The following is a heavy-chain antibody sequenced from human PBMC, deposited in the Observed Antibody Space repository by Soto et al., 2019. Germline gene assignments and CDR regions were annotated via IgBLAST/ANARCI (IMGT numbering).Heavy chain of an antibody. V-gene: IGHV3-33*01. CDR3: AREGIAARRNGNDQKSYYYYGMDV. D-gene: IGHD6-6*01. CDR2: IWYDGSNK. Sequence: GGSLRLSCAASGFTFSSYGMHWVRQAPGKGLEWVAVIWYDGSNKYYADSVKGRFTISRDNSKNTLYLQMNSLRAEDTAVYYCAREGIAARRNGNDQKSYYYYGMDVWGQGTTVTVSS. CDR1: GFTFSSYG. J-gene: IGHJ6*02.